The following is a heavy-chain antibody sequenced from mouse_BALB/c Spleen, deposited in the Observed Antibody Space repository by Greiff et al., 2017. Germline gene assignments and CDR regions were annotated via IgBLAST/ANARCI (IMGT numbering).Heavy chain of an antibody. CDR2: IYPGNSDT. CDR3: TRSHYYGSRDDAMDY. Sequence: EVQLQQSGTVLARPGASVKMSCKASGYSFTSYWMHWVKQRPGQGLEWIGAIYPGNSDTSYNQKFKGKAKLTAVTSASTAYMELSSLTNEDSAVYYCTRSHYYGSRDDAMDYWGQGTSVTVSS. CDR1: GYSFTSYW. D-gene: IGHD1-1*01. V-gene: IGHV1-5*01. J-gene: IGHJ4*01.